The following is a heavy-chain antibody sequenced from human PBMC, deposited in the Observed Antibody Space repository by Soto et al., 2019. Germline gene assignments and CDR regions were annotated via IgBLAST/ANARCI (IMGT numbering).Heavy chain of an antibody. D-gene: IGHD3-3*01. CDR3: ARGPYRLTIFGWGSL. J-gene: IGHJ6*02. CDR2: ISYDGSNK. V-gene: IGHV3-30-3*01. CDR1: GFTFSSYA. Sequence: QVQLVESGGGVVQPGRSLRLSCAASGFTFSSYAMNWVRQAPGKGLEWVAVISYDGSNKYYADSVKGRFTISRDNSKNKLYLHMLGLRAEDTAGYYCARGPYRLTIFGWGSLLGQGTTVTVSS.